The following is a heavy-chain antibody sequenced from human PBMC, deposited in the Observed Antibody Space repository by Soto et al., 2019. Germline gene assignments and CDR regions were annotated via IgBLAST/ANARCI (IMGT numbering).Heavy chain of an antibody. V-gene: IGHV3-74*01. CDR3: ARDYLRPAGGATGYGMDV. D-gene: IGHD2-8*02. CDR1: GFTFSRYW. CDR2: IKTDGTTT. J-gene: IGHJ6*02. Sequence: PVGSLRLSCAASGFTFSRYWMHWVRQVPGEGLVWVSRIKTDGTTTNYADSVKGRFTISRDNAKNTLYLQMDSLRAEDTAMYYCARDYLRPAGGATGYGMDVWGQGTTVTVSS.